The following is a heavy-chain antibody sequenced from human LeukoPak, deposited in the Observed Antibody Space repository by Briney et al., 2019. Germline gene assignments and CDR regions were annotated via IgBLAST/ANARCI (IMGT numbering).Heavy chain of an antibody. J-gene: IGHJ4*02. CDR1: GFTLTYYW. CDR3: VRPPAGEFRPFEY. CDR2: INSDGSST. V-gene: IGHV3-74*01. D-gene: IGHD3-10*01. Sequence: PGGSLRLSCAASGFTLTYYWMHWVRQAPGKGLVWVSRINSDGSSTSYADSVKGRFTISRDNAKNTLYLQMNSPRAEDTAVYYCVRPPAGEFRPFEYWGQGTLVTVSS.